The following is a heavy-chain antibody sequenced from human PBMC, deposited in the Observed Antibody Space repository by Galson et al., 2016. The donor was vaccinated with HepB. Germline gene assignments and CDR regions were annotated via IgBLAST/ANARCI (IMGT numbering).Heavy chain of an antibody. V-gene: IGHV3-23*01. Sequence: SLRLSCAGSGFIFSNFAMIWARQAPGKGLEWVSAISRGGGGGTYYADSVRGRFTISRDNSKNTLYLQVNGLRGDDSAVYYCAKTSPYGTSWAGAFDVWGQVTVVIVSS. CDR2: ISRGGGGGT. D-gene: IGHD3-10*01. CDR3: AKTSPYGTSWAGAFDV. J-gene: IGHJ3*01. CDR1: GFIFSNFA.